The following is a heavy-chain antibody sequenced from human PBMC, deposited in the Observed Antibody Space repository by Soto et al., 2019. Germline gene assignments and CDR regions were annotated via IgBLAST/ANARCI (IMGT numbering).Heavy chain of an antibody. D-gene: IGHD2-8*01. V-gene: IGHV1-8*01. CDR1: GYTFSSYN. CDR3: VRYGVAATY. CDR2: MNPNSGNT. J-gene: IGHJ4*02. Sequence: ASVKVSCKDSGYTFSSYNINWVRQATGQGLAWMGWMNPNSGNTGYAQKFQDRITLTRDTSITTAYMELSSLRSDDTAVYFCVRYGVAATYWGQGTRVTVSS.